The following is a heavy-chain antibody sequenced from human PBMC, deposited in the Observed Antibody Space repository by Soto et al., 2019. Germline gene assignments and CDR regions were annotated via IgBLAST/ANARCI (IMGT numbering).Heavy chain of an antibody. D-gene: IGHD3-10*01. V-gene: IGHV4-34*01. CDR1: GGSFSGYY. CDR3: ARVRRCGELLGCYLDV. Sequence: PSETLSLTCAVYGGSFSGYYWTWIRQPPGKGLEWIGEINHSGSTNYNPSLKSRVTISVDTSKNQFSLKLSSVTAADTAVYYCARVRRCGELLGCYLDVWGKGSTVTGSS. CDR2: INHSGST. J-gene: IGHJ6*03.